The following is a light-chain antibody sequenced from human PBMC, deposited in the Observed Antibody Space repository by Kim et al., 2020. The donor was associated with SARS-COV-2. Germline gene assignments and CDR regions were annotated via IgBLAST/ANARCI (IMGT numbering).Light chain of an antibody. V-gene: IGKV1-39*01. CDR2: AAS. CDR1: QSISSY. J-gene: IGKJ5*01. CDR3: QQSSRSPIT. Sequence: DIQMTQSPSSLSASVGDRVTITCRASQSISSYLNWYQQKPGKAPKLLIDAASSLRSGVPSRFSGSGSGTDFSLTISSLQPEDFATYYCQQSSRSPITFGQGTRLEIK.